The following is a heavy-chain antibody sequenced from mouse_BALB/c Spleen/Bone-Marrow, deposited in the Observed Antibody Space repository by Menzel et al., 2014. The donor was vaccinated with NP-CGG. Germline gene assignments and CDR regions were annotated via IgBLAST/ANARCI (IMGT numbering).Heavy chain of an antibody. CDR1: GFTFSSYG. Sequence: DVMLVESGGGLVQPGGSLKLSCAASGFTFSSYGMSWVRRTPDKRLELVATINSNGGSTYYPDSVKGRFTISRDNAKNTLYLQMSSLKSEDTAMYYCARDGSSYEGNYFDYWGQGTTLTVSS. J-gene: IGHJ2*01. CDR3: ARDGSSYEGNYFDY. D-gene: IGHD1-1*01. V-gene: IGHV5-6-3*01. CDR2: INSNGGST.